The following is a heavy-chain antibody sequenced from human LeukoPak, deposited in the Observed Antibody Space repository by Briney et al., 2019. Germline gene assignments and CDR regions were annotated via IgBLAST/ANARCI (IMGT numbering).Heavy chain of an antibody. CDR1: GYTFTSYD. J-gene: IGHJ4*02. CDR2: MNPNSGNT. V-gene: IGHV1-8*01. Sequence: ASVKLSCKASGYTFTSYDINWVRQATGQGPEWMGWMNPNSGNTGYAQQFQGRVTMTRTTSTSTAYMELSSLRSDDTAVYYCARGWFGQLLQDYWGQGTLVTVSS. D-gene: IGHD3-10*01. CDR3: ARGWFGQLLQDY.